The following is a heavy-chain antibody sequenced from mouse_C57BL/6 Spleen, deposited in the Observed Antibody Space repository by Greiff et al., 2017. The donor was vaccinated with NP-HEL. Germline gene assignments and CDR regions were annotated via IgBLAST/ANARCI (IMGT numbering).Heavy chain of an antibody. V-gene: IGHV5-16*01. J-gene: IGHJ4*01. CDR2: INSDGSST. CDR1: GFTFSDYY. Sequence: EVNVVESEGGLVQPGSSMKLSCTASGFTFSDYYMAWVRQAPEKGLEWVANINSDGSSTYYPDSLKSRFIISTDNAKNILYLQMSSLKSEDTATYCCARYDYDDAMDYWGQGTSVTVSS. CDR3: ARYDYDDAMDY. D-gene: IGHD2-4*01.